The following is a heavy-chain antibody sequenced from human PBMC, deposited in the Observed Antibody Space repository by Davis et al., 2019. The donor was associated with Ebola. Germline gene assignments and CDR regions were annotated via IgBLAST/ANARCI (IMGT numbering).Heavy chain of an antibody. CDR3: AREIKRATQGSYFDY. Sequence: ASVTVSCQASGYTFTNYDVEWVRQATGQGLEWMGWMNPNSGNTGFAQKFQGRVTMPRSTSINTAYMELTSLTSEDPAVYYCAREIKRATQGSYFDYWGQGTLVTVSS. CDR2: MNPNSGNT. J-gene: IGHJ4*02. V-gene: IGHV1-8*01. CDR1: GYTFTNYD.